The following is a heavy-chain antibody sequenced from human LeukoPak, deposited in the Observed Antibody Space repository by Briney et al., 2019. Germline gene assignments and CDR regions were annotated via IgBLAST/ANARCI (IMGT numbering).Heavy chain of an antibody. V-gene: IGHV4-39*01. Sequence: PSETLSLTCTVSGGSISSSGYYWGWIRQPPGKGLEWIGSIYYSGSTYYNPSLKSRVTISVDTSKNQFSLKLSSVTAADTAVYYCARVPGREGGWYVPWFDPWGQGTLVTVSS. CDR1: GGSISSSGYY. D-gene: IGHD6-19*01. CDR3: ARVPGREGGWYVPWFDP. CDR2: IYYSGST. J-gene: IGHJ5*02.